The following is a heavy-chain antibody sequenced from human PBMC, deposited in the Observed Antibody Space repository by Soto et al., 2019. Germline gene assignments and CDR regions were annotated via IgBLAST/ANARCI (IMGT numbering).Heavy chain of an antibody. CDR2: ISYDGGSQ. Sequence: QVELVESGGGVVHPGTSLGLSCAASGFTFSSYGLHWVRQAPGKGLEWVAGISYDGGSQYYADSVKGRFTISRDDSKNTLYLQMNSPRTEDTAVYHCAKVWVEMSTNDAFDIWGQGTMVTVS. D-gene: IGHD2-21*01. CDR3: AKVWVEMSTNDAFDI. J-gene: IGHJ3*02. V-gene: IGHV3-30*18. CDR1: GFTFSSYG.